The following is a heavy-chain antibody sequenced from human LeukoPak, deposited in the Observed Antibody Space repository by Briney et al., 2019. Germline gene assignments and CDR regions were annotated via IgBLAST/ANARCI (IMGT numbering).Heavy chain of an antibody. J-gene: IGHJ4*02. CDR1: GYTLTELS. CDR2: FDPEGGET. CDR3: ATESNTLGRFDY. V-gene: IGHV1-24*01. D-gene: IGHD1/OR15-1a*01. Sequence: ASVKVSCKVSGYTLTELSMHWVRQAPGKGLEWMGGFDPEGGETIYAQKFQGRVTMTEDTSTDTAYMELSSLRSEDTAVYYCATESNTLGRFDYWGQGTLVTVSS.